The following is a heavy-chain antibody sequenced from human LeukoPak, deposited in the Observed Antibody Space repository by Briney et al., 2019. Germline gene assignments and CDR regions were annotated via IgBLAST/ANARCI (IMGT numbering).Heavy chain of an antibody. CDR1: GGSISSGGYY. D-gene: IGHD3-16*01. CDR3: ARDHNMITFGGVPEYYFDY. CDR2: IYYSGST. V-gene: IGHV4-31*03. J-gene: IGHJ4*02. Sequence: PSETLSLTCTVSGGSISSGGYYWSWIRQHPGKGLEWIGYIYYSGSTYYNPSLKSRVTISVDTSKSQFSLKLSSVTAADTAVYYCARDHNMITFGGVPEYYFDYWGQGTLVTVSS.